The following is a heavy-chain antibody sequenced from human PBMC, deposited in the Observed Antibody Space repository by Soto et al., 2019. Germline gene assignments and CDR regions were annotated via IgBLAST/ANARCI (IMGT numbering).Heavy chain of an antibody. CDR3: ARDQLLWTNYYYYGMDV. Sequence: SETLSLTCAVSGGSISSSNWWSWVRQPPGKGLEWIGEIYHSGSTDYNPSLKSRVTISVDKSKNQFSLKLSSVTAADTAVYYCARDQLLWTNYYYYGMDVWGQGTTVTVSS. D-gene: IGHD2-21*01. CDR1: GGSISSSNW. V-gene: IGHV4-4*02. J-gene: IGHJ6*02. CDR2: IYHSGST.